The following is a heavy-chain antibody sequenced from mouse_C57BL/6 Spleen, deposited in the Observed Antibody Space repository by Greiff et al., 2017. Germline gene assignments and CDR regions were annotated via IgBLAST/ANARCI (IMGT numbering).Heavy chain of an antibody. J-gene: IGHJ2*01. V-gene: IGHV1-4*01. CDR3: ARRGNFCFDY. CDR1: GYTFTSYT. CDR2: INPSSGYT. Sequence: QVQLQQSGAELARPGASVKMSCKASGYTFTSYTMHWVKQRPGQGLEWIGYINPSSGYTKYNQKFKDKATLTADKSSSTAYMQMSSLTSEDSAVYYCARRGNFCFDYWGQGTTLTVSS.